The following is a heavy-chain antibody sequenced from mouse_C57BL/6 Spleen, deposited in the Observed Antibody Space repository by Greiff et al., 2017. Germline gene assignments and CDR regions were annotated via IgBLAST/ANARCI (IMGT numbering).Heavy chain of an antibody. CDR3: ARGASPITTVEGTNHY. CDR1: GFTFSSYA. J-gene: IGHJ2*01. V-gene: IGHV5-4*01. D-gene: IGHD1-1*01. CDR2: ISDGGSDT. Sequence: DVQLVEPGGGLVKPGGSLKLSCAASGFTFSSYAMPWVRQTPEKRLEWVATISDGGSDTYYPDNVQGRFTISRDNAKNNLYLQMRHLQSEDKAMFYCARGASPITTVEGTNHYWGQGTTLTVSS.